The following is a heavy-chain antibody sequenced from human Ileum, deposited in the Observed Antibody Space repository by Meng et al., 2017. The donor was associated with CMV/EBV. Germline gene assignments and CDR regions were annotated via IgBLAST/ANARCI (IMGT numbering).Heavy chain of an antibody. J-gene: IGHJ1*01. V-gene: IGHV6-1*01. Sequence: SETLSLTCAISGDSFSGNNVAWNWIRLSPSRGLEWLGRTYYRSKWYTDYAVSVRSRLIINPDTSKNQFSLQLSSVTPEDSAVYYCARQYDNKLPHWGQGTLVTVSS. CDR2: TYYRSKWYT. CDR1: GDSFSGNNVA. CDR3: ARQYDNKLPH. D-gene: IGHD3-22*01.